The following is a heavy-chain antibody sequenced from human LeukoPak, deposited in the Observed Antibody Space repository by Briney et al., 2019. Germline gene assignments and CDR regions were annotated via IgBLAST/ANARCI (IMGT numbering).Heavy chain of an antibody. D-gene: IGHD6-19*01. CDR1: GVSITSFF. J-gene: IGHJ4*02. V-gene: IGHV4-59*01. CDR2: IYYTGST. CDR3: ARDRSSGWYLDY. Sequence: SETLSLTCTVSGVSITSFFWTWIRQSPGKGLEWIGYIYYTGSTNYNPSLKSRITMSIDTSKNQFSLNLSSVTTTDTAVYCCARDRSSGWYLDYWGQGTLVTVSS.